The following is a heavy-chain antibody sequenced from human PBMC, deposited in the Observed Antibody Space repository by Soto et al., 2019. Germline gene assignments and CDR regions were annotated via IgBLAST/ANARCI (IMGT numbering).Heavy chain of an antibody. D-gene: IGHD4-17*01. J-gene: IGHJ4*02. V-gene: IGHV1-2*04. CDR2: INPNSGDT. CDR3: ARGYGDYVGDLDY. CDR1: GYTFTGYY. Sequence: QVQLVQSGAEVKKPGASVKVSCKASGYTFTGYYMHWVRQAPGQGLEWMGWINPNSGDTNYAQKFQGWVTMTRDTSISTAYMELSRLRSDDTAVYYCARGYGDYVGDLDYWGQGTLVTVSS.